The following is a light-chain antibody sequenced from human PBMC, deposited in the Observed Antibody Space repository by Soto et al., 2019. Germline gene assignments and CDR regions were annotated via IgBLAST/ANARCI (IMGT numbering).Light chain of an antibody. J-gene: IGKJ1*01. CDR2: AAS. CDR3: QHYGSSPET. CDR1: QGTRND. Sequence: IQMTQSPSSLSASVGDRVTITCRASQGTRNDLGWYQQKPGKAPKLLIYAASSLQSGVPSRFSGSGSGTDFTLTISRLEPEDFAVYYCQHYGSSPETFGQGTKVDI. V-gene: IGKV1-6*01.